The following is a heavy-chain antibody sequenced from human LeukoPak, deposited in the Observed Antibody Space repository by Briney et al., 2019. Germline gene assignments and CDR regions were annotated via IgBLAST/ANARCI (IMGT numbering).Heavy chain of an antibody. V-gene: IGHV1-18*01. J-gene: IGHJ4*02. Sequence: ASVKVSCKASGYTFTSYGISWVRQAPGQGLEWMGWISAYNGNTNYPQKLQGRVTMTTDTSTSTAYMELRSLRSDDTAVYYCARGAGDGDSGLLDYWSQGTLVTVSS. D-gene: IGHD4-17*01. CDR2: ISAYNGNT. CDR1: GYTFTSYG. CDR3: ARGAGDGDSGLLDY.